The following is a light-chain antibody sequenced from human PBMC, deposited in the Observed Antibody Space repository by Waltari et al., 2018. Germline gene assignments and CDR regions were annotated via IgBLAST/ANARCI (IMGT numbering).Light chain of an antibody. V-gene: IGKV3-11*01. CDR1: QSVSSY. Sequence: EIVLTQSPATLSLSPGERATLSCRARQSVSSYLAWYQQKPGQAPRLLISDASNRATGIPARFSGSGSGTDFTLTISSLEPEDFAVYYCQQRSNWPITFGQGTRLEIK. CDR3: QQRSNWPIT. CDR2: DAS. J-gene: IGKJ5*01.